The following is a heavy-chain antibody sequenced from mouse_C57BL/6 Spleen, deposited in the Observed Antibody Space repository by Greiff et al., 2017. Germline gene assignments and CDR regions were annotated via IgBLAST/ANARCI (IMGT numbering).Heavy chain of an antibody. V-gene: IGHV1-82*01. CDR3: ARSPYGNLLYYYAMDY. CDR1: GYAFSSSW. CDR2: IYPGDGDT. D-gene: IGHD2-1*01. Sequence: QVQLQQSGPELVKPGASVKISCKASGYAFSSSWMNWVKQRPGKGLEWIGRIYPGDGDTNYNGKFKGKATLTADKSSSTAYMQLSSLTSEDSAVYFCARSPYGNLLYYYAMDYWGQGTSGTVSS. J-gene: IGHJ4*01.